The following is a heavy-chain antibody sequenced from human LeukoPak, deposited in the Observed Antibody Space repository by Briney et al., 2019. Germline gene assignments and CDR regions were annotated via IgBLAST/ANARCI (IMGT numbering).Heavy chain of an antibody. J-gene: IGHJ6*03. CDR3: ARRRTPYYYYMDV. CDR1: GGSFSGYY. V-gene: IGHV4-34*01. CDR2: INHSGST. Sequence: SETLSRTCAVYGGSFSGYYWNWIRQSPGKGLECIGEINHSGSTNYNPSLKGRVTISVDTSKNQFSLKLSSVTAADTAVYYCARRRTPYYYYMDVWGKGTTVTVSS.